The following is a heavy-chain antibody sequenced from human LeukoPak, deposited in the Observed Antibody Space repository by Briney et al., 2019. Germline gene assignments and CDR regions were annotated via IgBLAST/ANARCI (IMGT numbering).Heavy chain of an antibody. J-gene: IGHJ4*02. Sequence: SETLSLTCTVSGGSISSSSYYWGWIRQPPGKGLEWIGSIYYSGSTYYNPSLKSRVTISVDTSKNQFSLKLSSVTAADTAVYYCAREMYDSGGYRVSYFDFWGQGILVTVSS. CDR2: IYYSGST. V-gene: IGHV4-39*01. D-gene: IGHD3-22*01. CDR3: AREMYDSGGYRVSYFDF. CDR1: GGSISSSSYY.